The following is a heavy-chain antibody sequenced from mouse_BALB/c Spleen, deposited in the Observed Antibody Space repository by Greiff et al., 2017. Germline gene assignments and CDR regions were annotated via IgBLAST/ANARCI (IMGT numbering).Heavy chain of an antibody. CDR1: GYTFTDYE. CDR3: ARSGVYYGYVEWYFDV. CDR2: IDPETGGT. J-gene: IGHJ1*01. Sequence: VQLQQSGAELVRPGASVTLSCKASGYTFTDYEMHWVKQTPVHGLEWIGAIDPETGGTAYNQKFKGKATLTADKSSSTAYMELRSLTSEDSAVYYCARSGVYYGYVEWYFDVWGAGTTVTVSS. D-gene: IGHD1-2*01. V-gene: IGHV1-15*01.